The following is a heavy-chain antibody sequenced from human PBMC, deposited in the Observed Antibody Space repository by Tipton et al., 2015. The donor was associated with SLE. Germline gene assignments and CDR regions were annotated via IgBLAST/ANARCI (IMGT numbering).Heavy chain of an antibody. CDR2: INQDGSEK. V-gene: IGHV3-7*01. J-gene: IGHJ4*02. D-gene: IGHD1-20*01. Sequence: SLRLSCAASGFTFSYHWMTWVRQAPGKGLEWVANINQDGSEKYHVDSVKGRFTISRDNAKTSLYLQMNSLRAEDTAVCYCARGGNNWNEAGYWGQGTLVTVSS. CDR1: GFTFSYHW. CDR3: ARGGNNWNEAGY.